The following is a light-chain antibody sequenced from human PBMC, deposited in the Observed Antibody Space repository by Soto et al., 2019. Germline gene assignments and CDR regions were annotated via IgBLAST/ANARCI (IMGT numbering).Light chain of an antibody. V-gene: IGLV2-8*01. CDR1: SSDVGYYNY. CDR3: TSYAGSNTLL. Sequence: QPVLTQPPSASGSPGQSVTISCTGTSSDVGYYNYVSWYQQHPGKGPKLMIYEVSKRSTGVPDRFSGSKSGNTASLTVSGLQADDEADYYCTSYAGSNTLLFGGGTKLTVL. CDR2: EVS. J-gene: IGLJ2*01.